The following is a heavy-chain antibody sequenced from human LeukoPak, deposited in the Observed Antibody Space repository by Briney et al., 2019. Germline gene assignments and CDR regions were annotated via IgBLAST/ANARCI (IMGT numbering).Heavy chain of an antibody. CDR3: ARDRHYSSSWGWFDP. V-gene: IGHV1-18*01. Sequence: ASVKVSCKASGYTFTSYGISWVRQAPGQGLEWMGWISAYNGNTNYAQKLQGRVTMTTDTSTSTAYMELRSLRSDDTAVYYCARDRHYSSSWGWFDPWGQGTLVTVSS. D-gene: IGHD6-13*01. CDR1: GYTFTSYG. CDR2: ISAYNGNT. J-gene: IGHJ5*02.